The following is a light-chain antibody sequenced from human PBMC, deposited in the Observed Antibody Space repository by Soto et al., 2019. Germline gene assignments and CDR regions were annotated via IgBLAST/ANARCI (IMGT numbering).Light chain of an antibody. Sequence: QSVLTQPPSVSGAPGQGVTISCSGSASNIGKNGVNWYQQLPGKAPKLVVYYDDLLPSGVSDRFSGSNSGTSASLAISGLQSEDEADYHCYSVADNYVVFGGGTQLTVL. V-gene: IGLV1-36*01. J-gene: IGLJ2*01. CDR2: YDD. CDR3: YSVADNYVV. CDR1: ASNIGKNG.